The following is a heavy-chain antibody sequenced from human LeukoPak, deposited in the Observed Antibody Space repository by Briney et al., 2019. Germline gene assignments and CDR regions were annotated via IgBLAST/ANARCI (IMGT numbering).Heavy chain of an antibody. CDR1: GGSISSSIYY. J-gene: IGHJ6*03. Sequence: EPSETLSLTCTVSGGSISSSIYYWGWIRQPPGKGLEWIGSVYYSGSTYYNPSLKSRVTISVDTSKNQFSLKLSSVTAADTAVFYCARQPTYYYYYMDVWGKGTTVTVSS. CDR3: ARQPTYYYYYMDV. CDR2: VYYSGST. V-gene: IGHV4-39*01.